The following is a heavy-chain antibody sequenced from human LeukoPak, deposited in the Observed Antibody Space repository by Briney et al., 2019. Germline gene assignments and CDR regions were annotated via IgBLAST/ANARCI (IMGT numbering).Heavy chain of an antibody. CDR1: GSSFSSSNYY. D-gene: IGHD3-3*01. Sequence: SETLSLTCTVSGSSFSSSNYYWGWIRQPPGKGLEWIGSIYYSGDTYYNPSLKSRVTISVDTSKNQFSLKMSSVTAADTALYYCARQRNQDFWSGYGHFEHWGQGTLVTVSS. CDR2: IYYSGDT. V-gene: IGHV4-39*01. CDR3: ARQRNQDFWSGYGHFEH. J-gene: IGHJ4*02.